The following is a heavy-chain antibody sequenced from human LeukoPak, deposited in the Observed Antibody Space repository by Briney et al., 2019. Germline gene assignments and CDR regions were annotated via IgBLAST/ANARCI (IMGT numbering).Heavy chain of an antibody. D-gene: IGHD5-24*01. CDR1: GFIFSSYD. CDR2: ISSSGDST. Sequence: GGSLRLSCAASGFIFSSYDMSWVRQAPGKGLEWVSAISSSGDSTHYGDSVKGRFTISRDNSKNTLSLQMNSLRVEDTAVYYCAKAGISTITWFDYWGQGVLVTVSS. J-gene: IGHJ4*02. V-gene: IGHV3-23*01. CDR3: AKAGISTITWFDY.